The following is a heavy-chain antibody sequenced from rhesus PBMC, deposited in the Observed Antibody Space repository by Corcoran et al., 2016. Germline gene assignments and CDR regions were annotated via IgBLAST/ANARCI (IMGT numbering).Heavy chain of an antibody. CDR2: IKRKAYGETA. CDR1: GFTFSSDG. D-gene: IGHD3-3*01. V-gene: IGHV3-30*01. J-gene: IGHJ4*01. Sequence: EVQLVETGGGLGQPGGSLKVSCVGSGFTFSSDGMSWVRQAPGKAQEWVARIKRKAYGETADYAGSVKGRLTISRDDSKNTLYLQMNSLTTEDTAVYYCTTGRITIRSYYFDYWGQGVLVTVSS. CDR3: TTGRITIRSYYFDY.